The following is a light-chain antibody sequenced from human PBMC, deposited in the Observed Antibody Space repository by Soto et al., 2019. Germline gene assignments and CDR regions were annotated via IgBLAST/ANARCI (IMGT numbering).Light chain of an antibody. V-gene: IGKV3-15*01. CDR2: GAS. CDR3: QQYHYWWT. Sequence: EIVLTQSPATLSVSPGDRATLSCRASQTINSALAWYQQKPGQAPRLLIYGASTRATAIADRFSAGGSGTDFTLTISSLQSEDSAVYYCQQYHYWWTFGQGTKVEIK. J-gene: IGKJ1*01. CDR1: QTINSA.